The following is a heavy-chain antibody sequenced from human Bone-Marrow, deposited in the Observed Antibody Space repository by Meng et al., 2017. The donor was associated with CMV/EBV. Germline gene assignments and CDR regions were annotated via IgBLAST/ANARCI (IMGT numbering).Heavy chain of an antibody. D-gene: IGHD2-2*01. V-gene: IGHV1-69*05. CDR2: IIPTFGTA. CDR3: ARGLTLWGIVVVPARSHAFDI. J-gene: IGHJ3*02. CDR1: GGTFSSYA. Sequence: SVKVSFKASGGTFSSYAISWVRQAPGQGLEWMGGIIPTFGTANYAQKFQGRVTITTDESTSTAYMELSSLRSEDTDVYYCARGLTLWGIVVVPARSHAFDIWGQGTMVAVSS.